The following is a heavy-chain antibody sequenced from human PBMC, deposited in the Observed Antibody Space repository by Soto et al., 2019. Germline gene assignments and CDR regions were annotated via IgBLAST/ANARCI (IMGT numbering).Heavy chain of an antibody. J-gene: IGHJ4*02. CDR2: IIPIFGTA. Sequence: ASVKVSCKASGGTFSSYAISWVRQAPGQGLEWMGGIIPIFGTANYAQKFQGRVTITADESTSTAYMELSSLRSEDTAVYYCAREIGGYDSSGYALSYFDYWGQGTLVTVS. V-gene: IGHV1-69*13. CDR1: GGTFSSYA. CDR3: AREIGGYDSSGYALSYFDY. D-gene: IGHD3-22*01.